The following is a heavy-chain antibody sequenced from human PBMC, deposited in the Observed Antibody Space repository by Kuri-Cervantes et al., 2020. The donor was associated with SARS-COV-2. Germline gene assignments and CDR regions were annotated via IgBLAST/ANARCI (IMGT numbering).Heavy chain of an antibody. D-gene: IGHD3-10*01. CDR1: GFTFSSYG. J-gene: IGHJ4*02. CDR2: IRSDGSNK. V-gene: IGHV3-30*02. Sequence: GESLKISCAASGFTFSSYGMHWVRQAPGKGLEWVAFIRSDGSNKHYGDSVKGRFTVSRDNSKNTLYLQMNSLRAEDTAVYYCAKAGSRMVRGVIEVPAYDWGQGTLVTVSS. CDR3: AKAGSRMVRGVIEVPAYD.